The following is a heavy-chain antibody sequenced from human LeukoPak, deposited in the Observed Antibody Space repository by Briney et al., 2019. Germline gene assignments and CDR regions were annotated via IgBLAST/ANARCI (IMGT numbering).Heavy chain of an antibody. Sequence: GGSLRLSCAASGFTFSSYAMHWVRQAPGKGLEWVAVISYDGSNKYYADSVKGRFTISRDNSKNTLYLQMNSLRAEDTAVYYCARDATSGYYDSSGPSYYYYYMDVWGKGTTVTVSS. D-gene: IGHD3-22*01. CDR1: GFTFSSYA. CDR2: ISYDGSNK. CDR3: ARDATSGYYDSSGPSYYYYYMDV. V-gene: IGHV3-30*04. J-gene: IGHJ6*03.